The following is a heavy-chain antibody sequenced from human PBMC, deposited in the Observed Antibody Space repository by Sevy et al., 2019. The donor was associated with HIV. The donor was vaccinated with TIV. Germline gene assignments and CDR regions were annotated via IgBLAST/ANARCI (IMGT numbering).Heavy chain of an antibody. D-gene: IGHD2-2*01. CDR2: IKRDGSEK. J-gene: IGHJ6*02. CDR3: ARDCNSNTCLWGLDV. Sequence: AGSLRLSCAASGFTFGDFWMTWVRQAPGKGLEWVANIKRDGSEKYYVPSVKGRFTISRDNAKSSLYLQMKSLGAEDTAVYYCARDCNSNTCLWGLDVWGQGTTVTVSS. CDR1: GFTFGDFW. V-gene: IGHV3-7*03.